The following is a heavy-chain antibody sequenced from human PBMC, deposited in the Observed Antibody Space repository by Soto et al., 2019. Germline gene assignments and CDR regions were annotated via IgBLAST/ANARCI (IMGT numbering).Heavy chain of an antibody. V-gene: IGHV1-2*02. J-gene: IGHJ3*02. CDR2: INPNSGGT. CDR1: GYTFTGYY. CDR3: ARDSEIAVAGTRFCAFDI. Sequence: ASVKVSCKASGYTFTGYYMHWVRQAPGQGLEWMGWINPNSGGTNYAQKSQGRVTMTRDTSISTAYMELSRLRSDDTAVYYCARDSEIAVAGTRFCAFDIWGQGTMVTVSS. D-gene: IGHD6-19*01.